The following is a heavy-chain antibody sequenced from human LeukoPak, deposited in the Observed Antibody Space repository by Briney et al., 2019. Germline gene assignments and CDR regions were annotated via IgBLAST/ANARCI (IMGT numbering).Heavy chain of an antibody. D-gene: IGHD3-22*01. CDR3: ARLNYYDSRGFSY. V-gene: IGHV4-34*01. Sequence: PSETLSLTCAVYGGSFSGYYWSWIRQPPGKGLEWIGEINHSGSTNYNPSLKSRVTISVDTSKNQFSLKLSSVTAADTAVYYCARLNYYDSRGFSYWGQGTLVTVSS. CDR2: INHSGST. J-gene: IGHJ4*02. CDR1: GGSFSGYY.